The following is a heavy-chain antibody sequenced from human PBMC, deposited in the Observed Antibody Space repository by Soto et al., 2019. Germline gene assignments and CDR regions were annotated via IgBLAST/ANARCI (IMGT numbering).Heavy chain of an antibody. CDR2: IYYTGST. Sequence: TSETVSLACTVSGATISSGGFYWSWIRQRPGKGLEWIGHIYYTGSTYYNPSLNSRVTISVDMSRNQFSLKLRSVTAADTAKYFCARDDSFYGEPGYGMNVWGQGNPGHRLL. D-gene: IGHD4-17*01. CDR1: GATISSGGFY. J-gene: IGHJ4*01. V-gene: IGHV4-31*03. CDR3: ARDDSFYGEPGYGMNV.